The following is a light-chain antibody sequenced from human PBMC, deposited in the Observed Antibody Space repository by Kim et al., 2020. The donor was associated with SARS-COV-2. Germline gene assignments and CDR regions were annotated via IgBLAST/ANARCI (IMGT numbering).Light chain of an antibody. CDR2: QDS. V-gene: IGLV3-1*01. Sequence: VPPGQAASITCSGDKLGDKYACWYQQKPGQSPVLVIYQDSKRPSGIPERFSGSNSGNTATLTISGTQAMDEADYYCQAWDSSTYVFGTGTKVTVL. CDR3: QAWDSSTYV. J-gene: IGLJ1*01. CDR1: KLGDKY.